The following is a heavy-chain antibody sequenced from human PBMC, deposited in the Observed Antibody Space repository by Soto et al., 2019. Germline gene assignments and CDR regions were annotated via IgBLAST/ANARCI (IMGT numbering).Heavy chain of an antibody. CDR2: IYPGDSDT. J-gene: IGHJ3*02. CDR3: ARKSGWPHAAFDI. D-gene: IGHD6-19*01. CDR1: GYSFTSYW. V-gene: IGHV5-51*01. Sequence: GESLKISCKGSGYSFTSYWIGWVRHMPGKGLEWMGIIYPGDSDTRYSPSFQGQVTISADKSISTAYLQWSSLKASDTAMYYCARKSGWPHAAFDIWGQGTMVTVSS.